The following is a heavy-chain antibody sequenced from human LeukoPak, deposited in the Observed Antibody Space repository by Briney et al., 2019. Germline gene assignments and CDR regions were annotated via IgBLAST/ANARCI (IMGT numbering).Heavy chain of an antibody. CDR2: MNPSGST. D-gene: IGHD3-22*01. CDR1: GGSFSGYY. CDR3: TRGRQDVTMIVVVMTAVSYSLDV. J-gene: IGHJ6*03. V-gene: IGHV4-34*01. Sequence: KPSETLSLTCAVYGGSFSGYYWTWIRQTPEKGLEWIGEMNPSGSTNYNPSLKSRVTISVDTSKNQFSLELSSVTAADTAVYYCTRGRQDVTMIVVVMTAVSYSLDVWGKGTTVTVS.